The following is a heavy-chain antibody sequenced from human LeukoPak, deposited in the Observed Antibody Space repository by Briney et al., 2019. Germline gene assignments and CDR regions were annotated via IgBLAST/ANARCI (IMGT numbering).Heavy chain of an antibody. CDR2: IYTSGST. Sequence: SETLSLTCFVSGDSISNYYWSWIRQPAGKGLYGIGRIYTSGSTNYNPSLKSRVTMSVDTSKNQFSLKLSSVTAADTAVYYCAREAAAGTFYFDYWGQGTLVTVSS. CDR1: GDSISNYY. V-gene: IGHV4-4*07. D-gene: IGHD6-13*01. CDR3: AREAAAGTFYFDY. J-gene: IGHJ4*02.